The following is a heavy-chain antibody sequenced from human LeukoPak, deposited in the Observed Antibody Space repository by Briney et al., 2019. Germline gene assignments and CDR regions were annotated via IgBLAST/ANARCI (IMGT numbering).Heavy chain of an antibody. CDR3: ASSSTSDYYYYGMDF. CDR2: ISWKSGSI. V-gene: IGHV3-9*01. D-gene: IGHD6-6*01. Sequence: GRSLRLSCAASGFTFDDYAMHWVRQAQGKGLEWGSVISWKSGSIGFADSLKGRFTISRNNAKNSLYLQMISLRAEDTALYYLASSSTSDYYYYGMDFWGQGTTVTVSS. J-gene: IGHJ6*02. CDR1: GFTFDDYA.